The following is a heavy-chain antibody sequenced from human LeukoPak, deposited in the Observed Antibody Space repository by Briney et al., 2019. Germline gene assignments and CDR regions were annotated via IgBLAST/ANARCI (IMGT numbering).Heavy chain of an antibody. Sequence: GGSLRLSCAASGFTFSSYGMHWVRQAPGKGLEWVAVISYDGSNKYYADSVKGRFTISRDNSKNTLYLQMNSLRAEDTAVYYCAKFEGSEAQMDVWGQGTTVTVSS. CDR2: ISYDGSNK. CDR3: AKFEGSEAQMDV. V-gene: IGHV3-30*18. D-gene: IGHD3-10*01. J-gene: IGHJ6*02. CDR1: GFTFSSYG.